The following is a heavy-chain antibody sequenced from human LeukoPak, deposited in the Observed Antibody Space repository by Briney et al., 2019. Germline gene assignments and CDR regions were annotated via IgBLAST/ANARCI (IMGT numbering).Heavy chain of an antibody. V-gene: IGHV5-51*01. Sequence: GALLHICSNASGYICTSYWNGCLRQMPGKIQEGTNINQPADSDTRYSPSFQGQLTISADKSISTAYMQWSSLKASDTAMYYCARSEAYCGGDCYAPFEDYWGQGTLVTVSS. CDR1: GYICTSYW. CDR2: NQPADSDT. D-gene: IGHD2-21*02. CDR3: ARSEAYCGGDCYAPFEDY. J-gene: IGHJ4*02.